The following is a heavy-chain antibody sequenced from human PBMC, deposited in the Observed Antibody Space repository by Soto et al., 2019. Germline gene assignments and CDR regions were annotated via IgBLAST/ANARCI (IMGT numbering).Heavy chain of an antibody. CDR1: GGSFSGYY. J-gene: IGHJ4*02. CDR2: INHSGST. D-gene: IGHD3-16*02. V-gene: IGHV4-34*01. Sequence: QVQLQQWGAGLLKPSETLSLTCAVYGGSFSGYYWSWIRQPPGKGLEWIGEINHSGSTNYNPSLNIRVTISVDTSKNQFSLKLSSVTAADTAVYYCARVRLDYIWVSYRGRAYYFDYWGQGTLVTVSS. CDR3: ARVRLDYIWVSYRGRAYYFDY.